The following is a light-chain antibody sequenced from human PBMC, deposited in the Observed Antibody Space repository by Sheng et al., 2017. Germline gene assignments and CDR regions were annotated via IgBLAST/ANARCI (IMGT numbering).Light chain of an antibody. CDR1: QSVGSD. J-gene: IGKJ4*01. Sequence: EIVMTQSPATLSVSPGDRVTLSCRASQSVGSDLAWFQQKPGQAPRLLIYITSTRATGIPARFSGRGSGTEFTLTISSLQSEDFAVYYCQQHSNWPPFLTFGGGTKVEI. CDR3: QQHSNWPPFLT. CDR2: ITS. V-gene: IGKV3-15*01.